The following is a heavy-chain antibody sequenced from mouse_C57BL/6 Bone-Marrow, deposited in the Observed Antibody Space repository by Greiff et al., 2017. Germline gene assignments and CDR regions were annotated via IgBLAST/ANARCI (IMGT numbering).Heavy chain of an antibody. CDR2: IDPSDSYT. Sequence: QVQLQQPGAELVKPGASVKLSCKASGYTFTSYWMQWVKQRPGQGPEWIGEIDPSDSYTNYNQKFKGKATLTVDTSSSTAYMQLSSLTSEDSAVYYCARLELRFFAYWGQGTLVTVSA. J-gene: IGHJ3*01. CDR1: GYTFTSYW. D-gene: IGHD1-1*01. V-gene: IGHV1-50*01. CDR3: ARLELRFFAY.